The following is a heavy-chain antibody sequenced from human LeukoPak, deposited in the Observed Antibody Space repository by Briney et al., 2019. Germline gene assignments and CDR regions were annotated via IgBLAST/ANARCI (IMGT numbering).Heavy chain of an antibody. Sequence: GASVKVSCKASGYAFTGYYMHWVRQAPGQGLEWMGWINPNSGGTNYAQKFQGRVTMTRVTSISTAYMELSRLRSDDTAVYYCARGISRDYYDSSGFLYWGQGTLVTVSS. CDR3: ARGISRDYYDSSGFLY. J-gene: IGHJ4*02. CDR2: INPNSGGT. D-gene: IGHD3-22*01. V-gene: IGHV1-2*02. CDR1: GYAFTGYY.